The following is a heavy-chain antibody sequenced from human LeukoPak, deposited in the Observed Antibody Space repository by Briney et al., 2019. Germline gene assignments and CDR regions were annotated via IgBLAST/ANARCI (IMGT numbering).Heavy chain of an antibody. Sequence: SETLSLTCTVSGGSISSSSYYWGWIRQPPGEGLEGIGSIYYSGSTYYNPSLKSRVTISVDTSKNQFSLKLSSVTAADTAVYYCARADWYYYDSSGYSFWFDPWGQGTLVTVSS. CDR3: ARADWYYYDSSGYSFWFDP. V-gene: IGHV4-39*07. D-gene: IGHD3-22*01. CDR2: IYYSGST. CDR1: GGSISSSSYY. J-gene: IGHJ5*02.